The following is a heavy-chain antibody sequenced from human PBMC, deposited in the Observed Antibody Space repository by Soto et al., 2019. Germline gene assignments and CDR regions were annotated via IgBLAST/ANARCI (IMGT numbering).Heavy chain of an antibody. Sequence: QVQLVQSGAEVKKPGSSVKVSCKASGGTFSSYAISWVRQAPGQGLEWMGGIIPIFGTANYAQKFQGRVMITADKSTSTAYMELSSLRSEDTAVYYCARGRTYYYDSSGYYNWFDPWGQGTLVTVSS. CDR3: ARGRTYYYDSSGYYNWFDP. V-gene: IGHV1-69*06. J-gene: IGHJ5*02. CDR2: IIPIFGTA. D-gene: IGHD3-22*01. CDR1: GGTFSSYA.